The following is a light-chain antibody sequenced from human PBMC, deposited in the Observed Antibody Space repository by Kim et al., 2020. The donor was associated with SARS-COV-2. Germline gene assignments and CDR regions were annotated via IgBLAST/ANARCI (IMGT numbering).Light chain of an antibody. CDR3: QQLGT. CDR2: DAS. CDR1: QSVSSY. V-gene: IGKV3-11*01. Sequence: EIVLTQSPATLSLSPGERATLSCRASQSVSSYLAWYQQKPGQAPRLLIYDASNRATGIPARFSGSGSGTDFTLTIGSLEPEDFAVYYCQQLGTFGPGTKVDIK. J-gene: IGKJ3*01.